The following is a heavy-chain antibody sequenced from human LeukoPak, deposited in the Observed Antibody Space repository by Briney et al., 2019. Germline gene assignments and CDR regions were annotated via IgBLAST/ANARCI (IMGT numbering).Heavy chain of an antibody. J-gene: IGHJ1*01. Sequence: GGSLRLSCAASGFTFDDYGMSWVRQAPGKGLEWVSGINWNGGSTGYADSVKGRFTISRDNAKNSLCLQMNSLRAEDTALYYCARLGAYCGGDCYSGAEYFQHWGQGTLVTVSS. CDR1: GFTFDDYG. CDR3: ARLGAYCGGDCYSGAEYFQH. D-gene: IGHD2-21*02. V-gene: IGHV3-20*04. CDR2: INWNGGST.